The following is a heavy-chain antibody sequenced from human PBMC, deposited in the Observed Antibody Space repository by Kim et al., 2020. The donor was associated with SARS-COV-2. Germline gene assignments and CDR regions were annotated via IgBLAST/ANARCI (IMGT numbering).Heavy chain of an antibody. D-gene: IGHD6-19*01. CDR3: ARYGRGSGWKYYYYGMDV. CDR1: GYSFTSYW. Sequence: GESLKISCKGSGYSFTSYWIGWVRQMPGKGLEWMGIIYPGDSDTRYSPSFQGQVTISADKSISTAYLQWSSLKASDTAMYYCARYGRGSGWKYYYYGMDVWGQGTTVTVSS. CDR2: IYPGDSDT. J-gene: IGHJ6*02. V-gene: IGHV5-51*01.